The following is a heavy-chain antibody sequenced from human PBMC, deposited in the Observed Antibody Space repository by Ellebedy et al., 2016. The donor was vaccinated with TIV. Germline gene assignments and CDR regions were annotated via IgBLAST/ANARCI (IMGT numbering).Heavy chain of an antibody. V-gene: IGHV3-7*01. D-gene: IGHD5-24*01. CDR2: IKQDGSEK. Sequence: GGSLRLXXAASGFTFSSYLMSWVRQAPGKGLEWVANIKQDGSEKFYVDSVKGRFTISRDNARNSLYLQMSSLRAEDTAVYYCARRLLRDGYFDYWGQGTLVTVSS. CDR1: GFTFSSYL. J-gene: IGHJ4*02. CDR3: ARRLLRDGYFDY.